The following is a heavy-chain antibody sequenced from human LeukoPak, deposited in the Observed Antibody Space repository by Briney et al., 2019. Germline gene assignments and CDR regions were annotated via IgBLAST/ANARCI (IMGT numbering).Heavy chain of an antibody. CDR2: IYYTGST. CDR3: ARLGYSGSYYRGWYFDL. J-gene: IGHJ2*01. Sequence: PSETLSLTCTVSGASISDYYWSWIRQPPGKGLEWIGYIYYTGSTKYNPSLTSRVTISVDTSKSQFSLKLTSVTAAGTAVYYCARLGYSGSYYRGWYFDLGGRGTLVTVSS. CDR1: GASISDYY. V-gene: IGHV4-59*08. D-gene: IGHD1-26*01.